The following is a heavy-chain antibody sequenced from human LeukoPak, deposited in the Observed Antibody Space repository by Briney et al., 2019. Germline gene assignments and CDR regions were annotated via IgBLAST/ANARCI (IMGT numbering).Heavy chain of an antibody. J-gene: IGHJ4*02. V-gene: IGHV3-30*19. CDR3: ATGVVVVAALTMDY. CDR1: GFTFSSYG. CDR2: ISYDGSNK. D-gene: IGHD2-15*01. Sequence: GGSLRLSCAASGFTFSSYGMHWVRQAPGKGLEWVAVISYDGSNKYYADSVKGRFTISRDNSKNTLYLQMNSLRAEDTAVYYCATGVVVVAALTMDYWGQGTLVTVSS.